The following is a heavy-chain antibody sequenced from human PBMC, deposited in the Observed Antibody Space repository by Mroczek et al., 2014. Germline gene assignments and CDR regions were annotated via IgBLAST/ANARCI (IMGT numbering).Heavy chain of an antibody. CDR2: ISYDGSKK. CDR3: ARDTRKFCSGGSCDGFDI. V-gene: IGHV3-30-3*01. Sequence: QVQLVESGGGVVQSGGSLRLSCAASGFTFSRYAMNWVRQAPGKGLEWVAVISYDGSKKYYADSVKGRFTISRDNSKNTVYLQMNSLRAEDTAVYYCARDTRKFCSGGSCDGFDIWGQGTMVTVSS. D-gene: IGHD2-15*01. CDR1: GFTFSRYA. J-gene: IGHJ3*02.